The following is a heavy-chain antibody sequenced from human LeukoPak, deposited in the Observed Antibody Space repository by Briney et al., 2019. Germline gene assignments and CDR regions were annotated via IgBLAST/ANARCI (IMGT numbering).Heavy chain of an antibody. D-gene: IGHD6-19*01. J-gene: IGHJ4*02. CDR2: INPSGGST. V-gene: IGHV1-46*01. Sequence: ASVKVSCKASGYTFTSYYMHWVRQAPGQGLEWMGIINPSGGSTSYAQKFQGRVTITADKSTSTAYMELSSLRSEGTAVYYCAMGVGAPEDLAVAADFDYWGQGTLVTVSS. CDR3: AMGVGAPEDLAVAADFDY. CDR1: GYTFTSYY.